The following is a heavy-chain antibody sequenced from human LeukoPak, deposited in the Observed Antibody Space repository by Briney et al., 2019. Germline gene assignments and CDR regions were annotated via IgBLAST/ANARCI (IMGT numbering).Heavy chain of an antibody. CDR2: IYYSGST. Sequence: SETLSLTCTVSGGSISSYYWSWIRQPPGKGLEWIGYIYYSGSTNYNPSLKGRVTISVDTSKNQFYLKMSSVTAADTAVYYCARTIAAAATDPGYFDYWGQGTLVTVSS. J-gene: IGHJ4*02. D-gene: IGHD6-13*01. V-gene: IGHV4-59*01. CDR1: GGSISSYY. CDR3: ARTIAAAATDPGYFDY.